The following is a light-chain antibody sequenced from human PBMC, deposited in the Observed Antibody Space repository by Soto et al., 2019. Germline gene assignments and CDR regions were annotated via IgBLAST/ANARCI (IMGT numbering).Light chain of an antibody. J-gene: IGKJ1*01. V-gene: IGKV1-5*03. CDR2: RAS. CDR3: QQSITYPWT. CDR1: QNIDMY. Sequence: DIQMTQSPSTLSASAGDRVTITCRASQNIDMYLAWYQQKPGQAPRLLIYRASSLQSGVPSRFSGSGSGTEFTLTISSLQPDDFATYYCQQSITYPWTFGQGTKVDIK.